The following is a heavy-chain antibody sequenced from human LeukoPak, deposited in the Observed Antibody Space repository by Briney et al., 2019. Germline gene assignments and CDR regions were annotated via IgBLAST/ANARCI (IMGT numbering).Heavy chain of an antibody. J-gene: IGHJ4*02. CDR1: GFTFDDYA. CDR2: ISWNSGNI. CDR3: AKDIRSSSWYFDY. D-gene: IGHD6-13*01. V-gene: IGHV3-9*01. Sequence: GRSLRLSCAASGFTFDDYAMHWVRQAPGKGLEWVSGISWNSGNIGYADSVKGRFTISRDNAKNSLYLQTNSLRAEDTALYYCAKDIRSSSWYFDYWGQGTLVTVSS.